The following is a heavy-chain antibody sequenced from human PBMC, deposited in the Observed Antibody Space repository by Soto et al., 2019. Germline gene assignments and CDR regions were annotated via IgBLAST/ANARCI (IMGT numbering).Heavy chain of an antibody. CDR1: GGSISSGSYY. V-gene: IGHV4-31*03. CDR3: ATRTDYYYGSGSLGGMDV. CDR2: IYYSGST. Sequence: SETLSLTCTVSGGSISSGSYYWSWIRQLPGKGLEWIGYIYYSGSTYYNPSLKSRVTISVDTSKNQFSLKLNSVTAADTAVYYCATRTDYYYGSGSLGGMDVWGQGTTVTVPS. D-gene: IGHD3-10*01. J-gene: IGHJ6*02.